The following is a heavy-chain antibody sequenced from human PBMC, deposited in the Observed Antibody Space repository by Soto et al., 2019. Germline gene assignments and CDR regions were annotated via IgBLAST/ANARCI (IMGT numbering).Heavy chain of an antibody. Sequence: GASVKVSCKASGYTFTAYYIHWVRQAPGQGLEWMGWINPNTGGTNYAQKLQGRVTMTTDTSTSTAYMELRSLRSDDTAVYYCARDLEPTLGWFDPWGQGTLVTVSS. D-gene: IGHD1-1*01. V-gene: IGHV1-2*02. J-gene: IGHJ5*02. CDR2: INPNTGGT. CDR3: ARDLEPTLGWFDP. CDR1: GYTFTAYY.